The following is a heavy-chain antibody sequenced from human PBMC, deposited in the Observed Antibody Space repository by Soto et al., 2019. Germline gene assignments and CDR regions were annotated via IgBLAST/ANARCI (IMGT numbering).Heavy chain of an antibody. CDR3: ARGYRQSGYSSSWVFAY. V-gene: IGHV4-31*01. D-gene: IGHD6-13*01. CDR1: GGSINSGGYY. Sequence: QVQLQESGPGLVKPSQTLSLICTVSGGSINSGGYYWNGIRQHPWKGLEWIGYIYYSGSTYYNPFHRSPVTISAATSENQFSLKLRSVTAADTTVYFCARGYRQSGYSSSWVFAYWGQGTLVNVTS. CDR2: IYYSGST. J-gene: IGHJ4*02.